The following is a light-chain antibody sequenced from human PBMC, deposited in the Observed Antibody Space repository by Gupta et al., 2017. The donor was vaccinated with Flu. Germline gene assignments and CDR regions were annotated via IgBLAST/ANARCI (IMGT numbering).Light chain of an antibody. CDR3: GSYAVGNQYL. CDR1: SSDVGCFTS. CDR2: EVS. J-gene: IGLJ2*01. V-gene: IGLV2-8*01. Sequence: SVPLSCTGTSSDVGCFTSVSWYQHPPGKAPKLIIYEVSTRPSGVPDRFSGSKSGNTASLTVSGLQAEDEADYYCGSYAVGNQYLFGGGTKVTVL.